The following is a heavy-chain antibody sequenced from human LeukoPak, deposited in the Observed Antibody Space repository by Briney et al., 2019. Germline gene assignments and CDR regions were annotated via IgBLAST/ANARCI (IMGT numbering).Heavy chain of an antibody. CDR1: GFTFSNYG. V-gene: IGHV3-48*02. CDR3: ARAMRSVYDY. D-gene: IGHD5/OR15-5a*01. J-gene: IGHJ4*02. CDR2: ISSSSDSI. Sequence: GGSLRLSCAASGFTFSNYGMNWVRQAPGKRLEWVSYISSSSDSIYYADSVKGRFTISRDNAENSLYLQMNSLRDEDTAVYYCARAMRSVYDYWGQGTLVTVSS.